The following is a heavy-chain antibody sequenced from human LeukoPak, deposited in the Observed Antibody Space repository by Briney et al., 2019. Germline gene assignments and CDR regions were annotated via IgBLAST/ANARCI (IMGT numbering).Heavy chain of an antibody. V-gene: IGHV1-18*04. CDR3: ARDRIQLWSGYWYFDL. Sequence: GASVKVSCKASGFTFTSYGISWGRQAPGQGLEWMGWISAYNGNTNYAQKLQGRVTMTTDTSTSTAYMELRSLRSDDTAVYYCARDRIQLWSGYWYFDLWGRGTLVTASS. D-gene: IGHD5-18*01. J-gene: IGHJ2*01. CDR2: ISAYNGNT. CDR1: GFTFTSYG.